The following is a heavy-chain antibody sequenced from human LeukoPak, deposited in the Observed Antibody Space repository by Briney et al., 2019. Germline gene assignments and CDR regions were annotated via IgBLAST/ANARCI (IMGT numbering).Heavy chain of an antibody. Sequence: SETLSLTCAVYGGSFSGYYWSWIRQPPGKGLEWIGEINHSGSTNYNPSLKSRVTISVDTSKNQFSLRLSSVTVADTAVYYCARTPLRGATFFTSYPNWFDTWGQGTLVTVSS. CDR1: GGSFSGYY. CDR2: INHSGST. J-gene: IGHJ5*02. CDR3: ARTPLRGATFFTSYPNWFDT. V-gene: IGHV4-34*01. D-gene: IGHD3-10*01.